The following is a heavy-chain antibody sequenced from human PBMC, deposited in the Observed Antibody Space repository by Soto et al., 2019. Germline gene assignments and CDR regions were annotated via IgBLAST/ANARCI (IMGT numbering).Heavy chain of an antibody. CDR2: INAGNGDT. J-gene: IGHJ4*02. CDR1: GYTFTSYA. CDR3: ARGPGGPDGPGDY. V-gene: IGHV1-3*01. Sequence: QVQLVQSGAEVKKPGASVKVSCKASGYTFTSYAMHWVRQAPGQRLEWMGWINAGNGDTKYSQKFQGRVTITRDTSASTAYMELSSLRSEDTAVYYCARGPGGPDGPGDYWGQGTLVTVSS. D-gene: IGHD2-15*01.